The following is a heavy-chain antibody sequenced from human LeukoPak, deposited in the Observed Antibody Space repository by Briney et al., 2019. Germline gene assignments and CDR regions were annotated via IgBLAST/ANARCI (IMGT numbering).Heavy chain of an antibody. CDR1: GFTFSSYS. J-gene: IGHJ4*02. CDR3: ARAQAPLGATLSHY. CDR2: ISSSSSYI. V-gene: IGHV3-21*01. Sequence: GGSLRLSCAASGFTFSSYSMNWVRQPPGKGLEWVSSISSSSSYIYYADSVKGRFTISRDNAKNSLYLQMNSLRAEDTAVYYCARAQAPLGATLSHYWGQGTLVTVSS. D-gene: IGHD1-26*01.